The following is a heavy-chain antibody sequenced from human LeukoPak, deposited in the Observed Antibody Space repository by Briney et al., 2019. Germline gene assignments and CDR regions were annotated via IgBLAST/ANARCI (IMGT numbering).Heavy chain of an antibody. CDR1: GYTFTGYY. V-gene: IGHV1-2*02. Sequence: ASVKVSCKASGYTFTGYYMHWVRQAPGQGLEWMGWINPNSGGTNYAQKFQGRVTMTRDTSISTAYMELSRLRSDDTAVYYCARDPQLGYCSSTSCRAGMAVWGQGTTVTVSS. D-gene: IGHD2-2*01. CDR2: INPNSGGT. J-gene: IGHJ6*02. CDR3: ARDPQLGYCSSTSCRAGMAV.